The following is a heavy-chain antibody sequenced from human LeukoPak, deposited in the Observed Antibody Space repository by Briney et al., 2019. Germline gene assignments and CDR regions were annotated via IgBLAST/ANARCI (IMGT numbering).Heavy chain of an antibody. CDR2: IIPIFGTA. Sequence: GSSVKVSCKASGGTFSSYAISWVRQAPGQGLEWMGGIIPIFGTANYAQKFQGRVTITADESTSTAYMELSRLRSEDTAVYYCASDPGAAAGTGYWGQGTLVTVSS. CDR1: GGTFSSYA. V-gene: IGHV1-69*01. D-gene: IGHD6-13*01. CDR3: ASDPGAAAGTGY. J-gene: IGHJ4*02.